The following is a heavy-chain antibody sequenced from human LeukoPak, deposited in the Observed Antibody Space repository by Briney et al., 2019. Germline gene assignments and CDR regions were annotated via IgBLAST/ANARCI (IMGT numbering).Heavy chain of an antibody. CDR3: ARGRGPVVRV. CDR1: GGSISSGGYS. Sequence: PSQTLSLTCAVSGGSISSGGYSWRWIRQPPGKGLEWIGYIYHSGSTYYNPSLKSRVTISVDRSKNQFSLKLSSVTAADTAVYYCARGRGPVVRVWGQGTMVTVSS. V-gene: IGHV4-30-2*01. CDR2: IYHSGST. J-gene: IGHJ3*01. D-gene: IGHD2-15*01.